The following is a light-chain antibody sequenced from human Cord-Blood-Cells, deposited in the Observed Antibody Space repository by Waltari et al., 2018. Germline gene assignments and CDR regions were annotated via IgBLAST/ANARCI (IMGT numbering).Light chain of an antibody. J-gene: IGLJ3*02. CDR3: QSYDSISHWV. Sequence: NFMLTQPHSVSESPGKTVTISCTRSSGSIASNYVQWYQQRPGSSPTTVIYEDNQRTSGVPDRFSGAIYSYSNSASLTVSGLKTEEEAEYYWQSYDSISHWVVGGGTKLTVL. CDR1: SGSIASNY. CDR2: EDN. V-gene: IGLV6-57*01.